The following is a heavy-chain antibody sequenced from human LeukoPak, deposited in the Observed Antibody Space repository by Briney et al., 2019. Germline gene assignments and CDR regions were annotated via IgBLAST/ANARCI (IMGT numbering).Heavy chain of an antibody. V-gene: IGHV4-38-2*02. D-gene: IGHD3-22*01. CDR3: ARVASYYDSSGFGAFDI. Sequence: PSETLSLTCTVSGYSISSAYYWGWIRQPPGKGLEWIGTIHHSGSTYYDPSLRSRVTISVDTSQNQFSLKLSSLTAADTAVYSCARVASYYDSSGFGAFDIWGQGTMVTVSS. J-gene: IGHJ3*02. CDR1: GYSISSAYY. CDR2: IHHSGST.